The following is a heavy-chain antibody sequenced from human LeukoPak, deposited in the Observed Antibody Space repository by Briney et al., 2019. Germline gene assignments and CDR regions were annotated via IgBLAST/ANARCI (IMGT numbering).Heavy chain of an antibody. CDR1: GFTFSDYY. D-gene: IGHD2-2*02. Sequence: TGGSLRLSCAASGFTFSDYYMSGIRQAPGKGLEWVSYISTTSSYTDYADSVRGRFTISRDNANNLLYLQMNSLRPEDTAVYYCARDWYCSSSICYTDRNWFDPWGQGTLVTVSS. CDR2: ISTTSSYT. J-gene: IGHJ5*02. CDR3: ARDWYCSSSICYTDRNWFDP. V-gene: IGHV3-11*05.